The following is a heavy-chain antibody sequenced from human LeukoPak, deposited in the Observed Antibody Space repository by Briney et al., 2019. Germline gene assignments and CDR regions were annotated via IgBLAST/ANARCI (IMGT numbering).Heavy chain of an antibody. CDR1: GGSISSYS. D-gene: IGHD5-12*01. J-gene: IGHJ4*02. V-gene: IGHV4-59*01. CDR3: VRGGSGYDSFDY. CDR2: ISYSGNT. Sequence: SETLSLTCTVSGGSISSYSWSWIRQPPGKGLEWIGYISYSGNTNYNPSLKSRVTISLDTAKKQFSLKLNSVTAADTAVYYCVRGGSGYDSFDYWGQGTLVTVSS.